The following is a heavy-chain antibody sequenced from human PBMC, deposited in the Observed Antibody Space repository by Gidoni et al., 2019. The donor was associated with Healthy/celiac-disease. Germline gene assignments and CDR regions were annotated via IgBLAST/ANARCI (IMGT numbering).Heavy chain of an antibody. CDR2: ISYSGST. D-gene: IGHD3-22*01. V-gene: IGHV4-39*01. CDR3: AADLEIVVVMEGGWFDP. Sequence: QLQLQESAPGLVKPSATLSLTCTVSGGSISSSSYYWGWIRQPPGKGLEWIGSISYSGSTDYNPSLKSRVTISVDTSKNQFSLKLSSVTAADTAVYYCAADLEIVVVMEGGWFDPWGQGTLVTVSS. CDR1: GGSISSSSYY. J-gene: IGHJ5*02.